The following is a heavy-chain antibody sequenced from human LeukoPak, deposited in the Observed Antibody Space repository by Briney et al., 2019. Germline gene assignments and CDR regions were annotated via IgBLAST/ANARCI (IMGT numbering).Heavy chain of an antibody. Sequence: GASVEVSCKASGYTFTSYGISWVRQAPGQGLEWMGWINAGNGNTKYSQKFQGRVTITRDTSASTAYMELSSLRSEDTAVYYCARDLVAPFDYWGQGTLVTVSS. D-gene: IGHD2-15*01. J-gene: IGHJ4*02. CDR3: ARDLVAPFDY. V-gene: IGHV1-3*01. CDR1: GYTFTSYG. CDR2: INAGNGNT.